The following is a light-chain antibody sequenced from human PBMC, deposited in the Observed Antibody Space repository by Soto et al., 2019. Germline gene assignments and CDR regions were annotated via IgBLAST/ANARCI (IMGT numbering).Light chain of an antibody. Sequence: DIQMTQSPSTLSASVGDRVTITCRASQSISSWLAWYQQKPGKAPKLLIYKASSLESGVPSRFSGSGSGTEFTLTISSLQPDDFAAYYCQQCHGYPWTFGQGTKVEIK. CDR2: KAS. V-gene: IGKV1-5*03. J-gene: IGKJ1*01. CDR1: QSISSW. CDR3: QQCHGYPWT.